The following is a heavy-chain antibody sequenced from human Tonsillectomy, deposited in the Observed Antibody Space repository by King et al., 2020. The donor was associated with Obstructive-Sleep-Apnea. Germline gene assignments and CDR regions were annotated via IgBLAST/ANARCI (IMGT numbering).Heavy chain of an antibody. CDR3: ARDPLDYGSSSARVY. V-gene: IGHV3-21*01. CDR1: GFTFSSYS. D-gene: IGHD6-6*01. CDR2: ISSSSSYI. Sequence: VQLVESGGGLVKPGGSLRLSCAASGFTFSSYSMNWVRQAPGKGLEWVSSISSSSSYIYYADSVKGRFTISRDNGKNSLYLQMNSLRAEDTAVYYCARDPLDYGSSSARVYWGQGTLVTVSS. J-gene: IGHJ4*02.